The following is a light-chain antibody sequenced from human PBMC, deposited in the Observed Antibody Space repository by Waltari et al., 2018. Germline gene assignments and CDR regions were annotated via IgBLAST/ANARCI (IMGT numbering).Light chain of an antibody. J-gene: IGKJ4*01. V-gene: IGKV3-20*01. Sequence: TLSLFPGERVTLSCRASQSVGSKYLAWYQQKPGQAPRLLIYGGSTRATGTPDRFSGSGSGTDFTLTISRLEPDDFALYYCQQYDNSPPLTFGGGTRVEIK. CDR1: QSVGSKY. CDR3: QQYDNSPPLT. CDR2: GGS.